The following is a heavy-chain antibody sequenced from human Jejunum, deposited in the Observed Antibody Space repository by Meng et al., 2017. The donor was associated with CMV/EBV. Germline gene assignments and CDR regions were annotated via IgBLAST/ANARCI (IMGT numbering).Heavy chain of an antibody. Sequence: TFSSYAMSWVRQAPGKGLEWVSAISDSGGSSYYLDSVRGRFTIFRDDSKNALYLSMHNLRAEDTAIYYCAKDSGRWFGNLVNYFEDWGQGTLVTVSS. CDR1: TFSSYA. CDR3: AKDSGRWFGNLVNYFED. J-gene: IGHJ4*02. D-gene: IGHD3-10*01. CDR2: ISDSGGSS. V-gene: IGHV3-23*01.